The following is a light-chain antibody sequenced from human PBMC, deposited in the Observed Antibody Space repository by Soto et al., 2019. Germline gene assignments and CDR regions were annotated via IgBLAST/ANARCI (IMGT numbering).Light chain of an antibody. V-gene: IGKV3-20*01. J-gene: IGKJ1*01. Sequence: EIVFAPAPGPPSFSPGERATLSCRASQSVSSSHLAWYQQKPGQAPRLLIYSASSRATGIPDRFSGSGSGTDFTLTISRLEPEDFAVYYCQRYGGFGQGTKVDI. CDR2: SAS. CDR3: QRYGG. CDR1: QSVSSSH.